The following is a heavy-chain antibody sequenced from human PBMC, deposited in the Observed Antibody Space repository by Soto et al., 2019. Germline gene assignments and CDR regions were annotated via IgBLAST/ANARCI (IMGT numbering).Heavy chain of an antibody. CDR2: ISWNSGSI. CDR3: AKADYDILTGYGRVFDY. Sequence: GGSLRLSCAASGFTFDDYAMHWVRQAPGKGLEWVSGISWNSGSIGYADSVKGRFTISRDNAKNSLYLQMNSLRAEDTALYYCAKADYDILTGYGRVFDYWGQGTLVTVSS. J-gene: IGHJ4*02. D-gene: IGHD3-9*01. CDR1: GFTFDDYA. V-gene: IGHV3-9*01.